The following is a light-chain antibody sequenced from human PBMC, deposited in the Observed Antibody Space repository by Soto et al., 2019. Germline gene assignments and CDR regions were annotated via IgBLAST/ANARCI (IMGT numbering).Light chain of an antibody. CDR2: DAS. Sequence: DIVLTQSPATLSLSPGERATLSCRASQSVSSYLAWYQQKPGQAPRLLIYDASNRATGIPARFSGSGSGTDFTLTISRLEPEDFAVYYCQQRSNWPTFGGGTKVEIK. J-gene: IGKJ4*01. CDR3: QQRSNWPT. V-gene: IGKV3-11*01. CDR1: QSVSSY.